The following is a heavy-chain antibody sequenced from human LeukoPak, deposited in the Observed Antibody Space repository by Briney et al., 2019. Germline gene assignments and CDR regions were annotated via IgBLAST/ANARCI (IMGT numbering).Heavy chain of an antibody. CDR3: AREGERLYDSSGSRWFDP. Sequence: ASVKVSCKSSGGTFSTYAISWVRQAPGQGLEWMGRIIPMPGTTDYAQKFQGRVTITTDESTSTAYMELSSLRSEDTAVYYCAREGERLYDSSGSRWFDPWGQGTLVTVSS. J-gene: IGHJ5*02. D-gene: IGHD3-22*01. V-gene: IGHV1-69*11. CDR1: GGTFSTYA. CDR2: IIPMPGTT.